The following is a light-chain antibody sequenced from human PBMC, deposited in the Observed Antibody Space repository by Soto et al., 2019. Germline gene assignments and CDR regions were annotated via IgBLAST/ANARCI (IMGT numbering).Light chain of an antibody. CDR2: GAS. CDR1: QSVSSSY. V-gene: IGKV3-20*01. Sequence: EIVLAQAPGTLSLSPGEGATLSCSASQSVSSSYLAWYQQKPGQAPRLLIYGASSRATGIPDRFSGSGSGTDFTLTISRLEPEDFAVYYCQQHGSSPTWTFGQGTKVDIK. CDR3: QQHGSSPTWT. J-gene: IGKJ1*01.